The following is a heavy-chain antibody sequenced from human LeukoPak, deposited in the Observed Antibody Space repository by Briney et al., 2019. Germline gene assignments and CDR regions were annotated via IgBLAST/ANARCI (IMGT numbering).Heavy chain of an antibody. V-gene: IGHV3-9*01. CDR3: AKATIRGYSYGVYFDY. D-gene: IGHD5-18*01. Sequence: GGSLRLSCAASGFTFDDYAMHWVRQAPGKGLEWVSGISWNSGSIGYADSVKGRFTISRDNAKNSLYLQMNSLRAEDTALYYCAKATIRGYSYGVYFDYWGQGTLVTVSS. CDR1: GFTFDDYA. J-gene: IGHJ4*02. CDR2: ISWNSGSI.